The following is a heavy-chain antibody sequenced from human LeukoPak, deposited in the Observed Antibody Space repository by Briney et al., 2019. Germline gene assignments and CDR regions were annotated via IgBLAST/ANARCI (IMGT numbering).Heavy chain of an antibody. CDR1: GFTFSSYA. CDR3: ARVFGSLGSSWYRYYYGMDV. CDR2: ISGSGGST. J-gene: IGHJ6*02. V-gene: IGHV3-23*01. Sequence: GGSLRLSCAASGFTFSSYAMSWVRQAPGKGLEWVSAISGSGGSTYYADSVKGRFTISRDNSKNTLYLQMNSLRAEDTAVYYCARVFGSLGSSWYRYYYGMDVWGQGTTVTVSS. D-gene: IGHD6-13*01.